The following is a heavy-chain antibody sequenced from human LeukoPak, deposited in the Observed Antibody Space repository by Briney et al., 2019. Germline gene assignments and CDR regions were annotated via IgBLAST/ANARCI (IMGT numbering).Heavy chain of an antibody. D-gene: IGHD6-13*01. CDR3: ARGWAAAAGLLFDY. CDR1: GGTFSSYA. J-gene: IGHJ4*02. Sequence: ASVKVSCKASGGTFSSYAISWVRQAPGQGLEWMGGIIPIFGTANYAQKFQGRVTITADESTSTAYMELSSLRSEDTAVYSCARGWAAAAGLLFDYWGQGTLVTVSS. CDR2: IIPIFGTA. V-gene: IGHV1-69*01.